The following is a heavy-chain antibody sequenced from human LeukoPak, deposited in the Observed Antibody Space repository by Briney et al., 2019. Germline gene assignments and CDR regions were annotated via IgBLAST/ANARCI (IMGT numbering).Heavy chain of an antibody. CDR3: SGSYLYYYYYMHV. Sequence: SETLSLTCTVSGGSISSSSYYWGWIRQPPGKGLEWIGSIYYSGSTNYNPSLKSRVTISVDTSKNQFSLKLSSVTAADTAVYYCSGSYLYYYYYMHVWGKGTTVTISS. CDR1: GGSISSSSYY. V-gene: IGHV4-39*07. CDR2: IYYSGST. J-gene: IGHJ6*03. D-gene: IGHD1-26*01.